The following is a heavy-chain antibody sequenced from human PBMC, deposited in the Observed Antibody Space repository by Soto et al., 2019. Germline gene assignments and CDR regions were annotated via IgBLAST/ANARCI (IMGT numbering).Heavy chain of an antibody. V-gene: IGHV4-59*12. CDR1: GGSISSYY. J-gene: IGHJ5*02. CDR2: MYHSGST. Sequence: SETLSLTCTFSGGSISSYYWSWIRQPPGKGLEWIGYMYHSGSTYYNPSLKSRVTISIDRSKNQFSLKLSSVTAADTAVYYCAKVGGTTRGPWFDPWGQGTLVTVS. CDR3: AKVGGTTRGPWFDP. D-gene: IGHD1-7*01.